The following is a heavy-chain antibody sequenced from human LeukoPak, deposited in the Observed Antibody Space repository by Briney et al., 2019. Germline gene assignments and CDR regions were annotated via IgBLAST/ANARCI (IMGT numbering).Heavy chain of an antibody. CDR1: GGSISSYY. J-gene: IGHJ4*02. CDR3: AREYVGATRRQDY. Sequence: SETLSLTCTVSGGSISSYYWSWIRQPPGKGLEWIGSIYYSGSTYYNPSLKSRVTISVDTSKNQFSLKLSSVTAADTAVYYCAREYVGATRRQDYWGQGTLVTVSS. V-gene: IGHV4-59*12. CDR2: IYYSGST. D-gene: IGHD1-26*01.